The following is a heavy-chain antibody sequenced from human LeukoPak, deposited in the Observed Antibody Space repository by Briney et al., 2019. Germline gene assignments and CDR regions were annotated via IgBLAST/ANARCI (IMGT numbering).Heavy chain of an antibody. J-gene: IGHJ5*02. Sequence: PSETLSLTCTVSGGSVSSSSYYWGWIRQPPGKGLEWIGSISYSGTNYNNPSLKYRVSISIDTSKSHFSMRLTSVTAADTAMYYCASLGTLRSWGQGTLVTVSS. D-gene: IGHD7-27*01. CDR1: GGSVSSSSYY. V-gene: IGHV4-39*02. CDR3: ASLGTLRS. CDR2: ISYSGTN.